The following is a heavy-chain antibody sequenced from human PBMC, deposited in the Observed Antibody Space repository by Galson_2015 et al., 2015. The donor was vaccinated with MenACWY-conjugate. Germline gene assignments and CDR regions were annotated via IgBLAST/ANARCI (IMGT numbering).Heavy chain of an antibody. CDR3: ARGLDYGGNSLGWYFDL. Sequence: SETLSLTCAVYGGSFSGYYWSWIRQPPGKGLEWIGEINHSGSTNYNLSLKSRVTISVDTSKNQFSLKLSSVTAADTAVYYCARGLDYGGNSLGWYFDLWGRGTLVTVSS. V-gene: IGHV4-34*01. CDR1: GGSFSGYY. D-gene: IGHD4-23*01. CDR2: INHSGST. J-gene: IGHJ2*01.